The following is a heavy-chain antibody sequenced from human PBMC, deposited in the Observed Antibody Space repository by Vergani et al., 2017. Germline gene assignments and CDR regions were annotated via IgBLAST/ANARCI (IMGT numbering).Heavy chain of an antibody. D-gene: IGHD3-22*01. J-gene: IGHJ4*02. Sequence: EVQLLQSEGGVIQPGGSVRLSCAASGFTFSACPMTWVRQAPGKGLEWVSAISARYPSTYYADSVKGRFTISRDNSKNMLYLQMNSLRAEDTAVYYCARLSYDTTPYLQGGYDCWGQGTLVSVSS. V-gene: IGHV3-23*01. CDR3: ARLSYDTTPYLQGGYDC. CDR2: ISARYPST. CDR1: GFTFSACP.